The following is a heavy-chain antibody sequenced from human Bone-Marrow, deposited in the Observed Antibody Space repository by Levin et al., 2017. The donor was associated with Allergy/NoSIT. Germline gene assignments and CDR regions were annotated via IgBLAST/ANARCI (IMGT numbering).Heavy chain of an antibody. V-gene: IGHV2-5*02. CDR2: IYWDDDK. Sequence: SGPTLVKPTQTLSLTCTFSGFSLSSSPVGVAWIRQPPGKALEWLAVIYWDDDKRYSPSLRRRLTITKDSSKNQVVLTMTNLDPADTATYLGAHRDRAGSRGRWETFYLDYWGQGILVTVSS. CDR1: GFSLSSSPVG. D-gene: IGHD1-26*01. CDR3: AHRDRAGSRGRWETFYLDY. J-gene: IGHJ4*02.